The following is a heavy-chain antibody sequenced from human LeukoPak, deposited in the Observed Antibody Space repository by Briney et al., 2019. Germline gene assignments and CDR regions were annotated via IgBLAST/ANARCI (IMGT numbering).Heavy chain of an antibody. Sequence: GGSLRLSCAASGFTFSSYWMSWVRQAPGKGLEWVANIKQDGSEKYYVDSVKGRFTISRDTAKNSLYLQMNSLRAEDTAVYYCARGRIRVTMVRGVFFDYWGQGTLVTVSS. CDR2: IKQDGSEK. J-gene: IGHJ4*02. V-gene: IGHV3-7*03. CDR1: GFTFSSYW. CDR3: ARGRIRVTMVRGVFFDY. D-gene: IGHD3-10*01.